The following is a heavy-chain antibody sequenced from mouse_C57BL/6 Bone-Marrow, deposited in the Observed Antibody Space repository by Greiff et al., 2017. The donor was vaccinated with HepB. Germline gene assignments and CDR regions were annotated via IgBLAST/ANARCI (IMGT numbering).Heavy chain of an antibody. CDR2: IWSGGST. D-gene: IGHD2-5*01. CDR3: ARGLYSNYVLYYAVDY. CDR1: GFSLTSYG. J-gene: IGHJ4*01. Sequence: VQLVESGPGLVQPSQSLSITCTVSGFSLTSYGVHWVRQSPGKGLEWLGVIWSGGSTDYNAAFISRLSISKDNSKSQVFFKMNSLQADDTAIYYCARGLYSNYVLYYAVDYWGQGTSVTVSS. V-gene: IGHV2-2*01.